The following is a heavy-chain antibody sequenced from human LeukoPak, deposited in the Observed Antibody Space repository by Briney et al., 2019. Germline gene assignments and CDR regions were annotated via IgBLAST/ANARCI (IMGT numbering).Heavy chain of an antibody. CDR3: ARAAAGPGDYFDY. CDR2: MNPNSGNT. J-gene: IGHJ4*02. V-gene: IGHV1-8*02. Sequence: GASVKVSCKASGYTFTSYDINWVRQATGQGLEWMGWMNPNSGNTGYAQKFQGRVTMTRDMSTSTVYMELSSLRSEDTAVYYCARAAAGPGDYFDYWGQGTLVTVSS. CDR1: GYTFTSYD. D-gene: IGHD6-13*01.